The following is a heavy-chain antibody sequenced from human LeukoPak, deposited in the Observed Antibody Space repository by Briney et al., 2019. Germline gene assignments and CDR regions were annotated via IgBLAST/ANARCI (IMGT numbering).Heavy chain of an antibody. CDR3: ARDPPNSSSWYIGLTYYYYGMDV. J-gene: IGHJ6*02. CDR1: GFTFSSYA. Sequence: GSLRLSCAASGFTFSSYAMHWVRQAPGKGLEWVAVISYDGSNKYYADSVKGRFTISRDNSKNTLYLQMNSLRAEDTAVYYCARDPPNSSSWYIGLTYYYYGMDVWGQGTTVTVSS. V-gene: IGHV3-30*04. CDR2: ISYDGSNK. D-gene: IGHD6-13*01.